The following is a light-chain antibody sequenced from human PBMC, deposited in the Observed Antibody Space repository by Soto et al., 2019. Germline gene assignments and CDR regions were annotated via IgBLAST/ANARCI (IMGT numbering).Light chain of an antibody. CDR3: QQTYSAPGT. CDR1: QSLNKY. Sequence: DIQMTQSPSSLSASVGDSVTITCRASQSLNKYLNWYQHEPGKAPTLLIYGASSLHSGVPTRFSGGGVGTYFTLPINSLQPEDSATYYCQQTYSAPGTFGRGTKVEI. J-gene: IGKJ1*01. CDR2: GAS. V-gene: IGKV1-39*01.